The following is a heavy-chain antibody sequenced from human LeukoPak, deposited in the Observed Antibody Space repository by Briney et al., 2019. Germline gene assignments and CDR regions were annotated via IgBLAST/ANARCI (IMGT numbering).Heavy chain of an antibody. CDR1: GFTFSSYS. J-gene: IGHJ4*02. V-gene: IGHV3-48*01. Sequence: GGSLRLSCAASGFTFSSYSMNWVRQAPGKGLEWVSYIGSSSSTIYYADSVKGRFTISRDNAKNSLYLQMNSLRAEDTAVYYRARRVWSSGWYVDYWGQGTLVTVSS. CDR2: IGSSSSTI. D-gene: IGHD6-19*01. CDR3: ARRVWSSGWYVDY.